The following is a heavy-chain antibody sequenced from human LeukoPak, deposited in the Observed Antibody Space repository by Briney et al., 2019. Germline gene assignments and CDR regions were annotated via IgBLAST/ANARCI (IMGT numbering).Heavy chain of an antibody. J-gene: IGHJ5*02. CDR2: IYHSGST. V-gene: IGHV4-31*03. Sequence: SETLSLTCTVSGGSISSGGYYWSWIRQHPGKGLEWIGYIYHSGSTYYNPSLKSRVTISVDTSKNQFSLKLSSVTAADTAVYYCARHKGDFWSGGGRRRWFDPWGQGTLVTVSS. D-gene: IGHD3-3*01. CDR1: GGSISSGGYY. CDR3: ARHKGDFWSGGGRRRWFDP.